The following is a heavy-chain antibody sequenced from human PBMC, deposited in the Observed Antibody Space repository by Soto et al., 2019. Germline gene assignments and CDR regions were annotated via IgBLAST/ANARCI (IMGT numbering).Heavy chain of an antibody. V-gene: IGHV3-15*01. CDR3: TTIVAAGGY. CDR1: GFNFITAR. D-gene: IGHD2-15*01. CDR2: IKNKGDGGTR. Sequence: PGGSLRLSCTASGFNFITARMSWVRQAPGKGPEWVALIKNKGDGGTRDYAAPVRGRFAISRDDSKNTLYLEMNSLQTDDPALYYCTTIVAAGGYWGQGTLVTVSS. J-gene: IGHJ4*02.